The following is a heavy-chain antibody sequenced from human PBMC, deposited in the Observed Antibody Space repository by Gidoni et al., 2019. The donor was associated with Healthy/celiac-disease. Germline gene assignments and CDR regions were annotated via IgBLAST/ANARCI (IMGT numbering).Heavy chain of an antibody. J-gene: IGHJ4*02. CDR1: GYSFTSYW. V-gene: IGHV5-51*01. CDR3: ARLSGDYDSSGYYFDY. D-gene: IGHD3-22*01. CDR2: IYPGDSDT. Sequence: EVQLVQSGAEVKKPGESLKISCKGSGYSFTSYWIGWVRQMPGKGLEWMGIIYPGDSDTRYSPSFQGQVTISADKSTSTAYLQWSSLKASDTAMYYCARLSGDYDSSGYYFDYWGQGTLVTVSS.